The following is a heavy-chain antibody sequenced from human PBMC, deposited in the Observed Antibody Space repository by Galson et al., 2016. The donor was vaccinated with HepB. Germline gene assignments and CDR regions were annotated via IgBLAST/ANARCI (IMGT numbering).Heavy chain of an antibody. J-gene: IGHJ3*01. CDR3: ARTDGDYGDALDL. D-gene: IGHD4-17*01. V-gene: IGHV4-4*02. Sequence: SETLSLTCDVSGASISSANWWSWVRQPPGKGLEWIGEVFHSGITNYSPSLKNRVTISVDKSKNQFSLQLSSVTAADTATYYCARTDGDYGDALDLWGPGTMVTVSS. CDR1: GASISSANW. CDR2: VFHSGIT.